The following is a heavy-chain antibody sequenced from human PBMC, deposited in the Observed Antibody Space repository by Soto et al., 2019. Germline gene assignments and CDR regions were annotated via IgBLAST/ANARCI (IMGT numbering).Heavy chain of an antibody. Sequence: QLQLQESGPGLVKPSETLSLTCTVSGGSISSNSNHWGWIRQPPGKGLEWIGNIYYSENTYYNPSLKSRVTISVDTSKNQFSLRLTSVTAADTAVYYCATHPPYGPLDHWGQGTLVTVSS. CDR3: ATHPPYGPLDH. CDR1: GGSISSNSNH. J-gene: IGHJ4*02. D-gene: IGHD4-17*01. CDR2: IYYSENT. V-gene: IGHV4-39*01.